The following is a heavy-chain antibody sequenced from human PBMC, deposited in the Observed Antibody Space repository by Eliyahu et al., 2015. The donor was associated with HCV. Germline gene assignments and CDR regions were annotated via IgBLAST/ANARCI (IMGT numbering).Heavy chain of an antibody. Sequence: CATSGFTFSGXVMHWVRQAPGKGLEWXAAIVYXGSEKWYADSVKGXFTISRDNSQNTLSXQLNSLSADDTAISYCARESATXRTXLDYWGQGTLVTVSS. CDR2: IVYXGSEK. J-gene: IGHJ4*02. CDR1: GFTFSGXV. V-gene: IGHV3-30-3*01. CDR3: ARESATXRTXLDY.